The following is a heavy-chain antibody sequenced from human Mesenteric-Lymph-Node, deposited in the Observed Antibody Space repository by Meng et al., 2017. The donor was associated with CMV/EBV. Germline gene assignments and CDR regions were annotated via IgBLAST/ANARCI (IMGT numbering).Heavy chain of an antibody. V-gene: IGHV3-9*01. CDR1: GFTFDDYA. CDR3: AKNNDFWSGSYFDY. D-gene: IGHD3-3*01. Sequence: SLKISCAASGFTFDDYAMHWVRQAPGKGLEWVSGISWNSGSIGYADSVKGRFTISRDNSKNTLSLQMNSLRAEDTAVYYCAKNNDFWSGSYFDYWGQGTLVTVSS. J-gene: IGHJ4*02. CDR2: ISWNSGSI.